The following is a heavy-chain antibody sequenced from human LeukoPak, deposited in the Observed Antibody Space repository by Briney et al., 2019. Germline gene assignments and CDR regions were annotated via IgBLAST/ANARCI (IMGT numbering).Heavy chain of an antibody. CDR2: ISAYNGNT. V-gene: IGHV1-18*01. J-gene: IGHJ4*02. D-gene: IGHD5-18*01. CDR3: ARTLSGYSYGYGDY. Sequence: ASVKVSCKASGYTFTSYDISWVRQAPGQGLEWMGWISAYNGNTNYAQKLQGRVTMTTDTSTSTAYMELRSLRSDDTAVYYCARTLSGYSYGYGDYWGQGPLVTVSS. CDR1: GYTFTSYD.